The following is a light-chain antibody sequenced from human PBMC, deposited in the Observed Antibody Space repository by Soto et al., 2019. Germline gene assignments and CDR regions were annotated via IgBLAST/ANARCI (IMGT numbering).Light chain of an antibody. CDR3: QQYFSFPYT. Sequence: DILITQSPDSLSVSLGERATINCTSSQSILYSSNNKDFLSWYPQKPGQPPKLLIHCASSREFGVPDRFSGNGSGRDFTLTSSRLQAEDLAAYFCQQYFSFPYTFGQGTKREL. CDR2: CAS. J-gene: IGKJ2*01. V-gene: IGKV4-1*01. CDR1: QSILYSSNNKDF.